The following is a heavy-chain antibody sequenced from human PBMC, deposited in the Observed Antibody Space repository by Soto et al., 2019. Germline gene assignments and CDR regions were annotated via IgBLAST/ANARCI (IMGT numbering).Heavy chain of an antibody. CDR3: ARSELESQPNWFDP. Sequence: QVQLVQSGAEVKKPGSSVKVSCKASGGTFSSYAISWVRQAPGQGLEWMGGIIPIFGTANYAQKFQGRVTITADESTSPAYMAVSSLRSEATAVYSCARSELESQPNWFDPGGQGTLVTVSS. J-gene: IGHJ5*02. D-gene: IGHD3-3*01. CDR1: GGTFSSYA. V-gene: IGHV1-69*12. CDR2: IIPIFGTA.